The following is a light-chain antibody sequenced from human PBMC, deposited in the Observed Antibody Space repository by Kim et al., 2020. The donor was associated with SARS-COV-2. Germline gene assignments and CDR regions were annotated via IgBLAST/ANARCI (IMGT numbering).Light chain of an antibody. CDR3: QSYDTGLSGFV. V-gene: IGLV1-40*01. Sequence: RVTISCTGSSPNIGAGYDVHWYQHLPGTAPKLVIFGNTNRPSGVPDRFSGSKSGTSASLAITGLQAEDEADYYCQSYDTGLSGFVFGTGTKVTVL. CDR1: SPNIGAGYD. CDR2: GNT. J-gene: IGLJ1*01.